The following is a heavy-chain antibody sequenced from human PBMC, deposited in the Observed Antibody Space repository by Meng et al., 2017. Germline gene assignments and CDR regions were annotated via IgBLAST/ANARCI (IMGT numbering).Heavy chain of an antibody. V-gene: IGHV3-20*04. CDR1: GFTFDDYG. J-gene: IGHJ3*02. CDR2: INWNGGST. CDR3: AREKGATRAFDI. Sequence: GESLKISCAASGFTFDDYGMSWVRQAPGKGLEWVSGINWNGGSTGYADSVKGRFTISRDNAKNSLYLQMNSLRAEDTALYYCAREKGATRAFDIWGQGTMVTVS. D-gene: IGHD1-26*01.